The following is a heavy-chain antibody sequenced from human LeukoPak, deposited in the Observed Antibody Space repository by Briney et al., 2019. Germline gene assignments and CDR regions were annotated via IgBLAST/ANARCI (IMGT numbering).Heavy chain of an antibody. CDR2: INPNSGGT. CDR3: ARSSIDYVWGSYRYRLDM. Sequence: ASVKVSCKASGYTFTGYYTHWVRQAPGQGLEWMGWINPNSGGTNYAQKFQGRVTMTRDTSISIAYMELSRLRSDDTAVYYCARSSIDYVWGSYRYRLDMWGQGTMVTVSS. D-gene: IGHD3-16*02. J-gene: IGHJ3*02. CDR1: GYTFTGYY. V-gene: IGHV1-2*02.